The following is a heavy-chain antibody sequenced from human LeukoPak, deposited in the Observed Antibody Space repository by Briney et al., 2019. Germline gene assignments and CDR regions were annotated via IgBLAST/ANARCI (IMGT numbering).Heavy chain of an antibody. D-gene: IGHD3-22*01. V-gene: IGHV3-30-3*01. CDR1: GFTFSSYA. J-gene: IGHJ4*02. Sequence: GGSLRLSCAASGFTFSSYAMHWVRQAPGKGLEWVAVISYDGSNKYYADSVKGRFTISRDNSKNTLYLQMNSLRAEDTAVYYCARDRYDSSGTFDYWGQGTLVTVPS. CDR3: ARDRYDSSGTFDY. CDR2: ISYDGSNK.